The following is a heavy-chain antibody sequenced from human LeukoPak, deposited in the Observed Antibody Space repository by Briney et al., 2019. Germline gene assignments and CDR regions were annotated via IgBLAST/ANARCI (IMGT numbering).Heavy chain of an antibody. D-gene: IGHD3-10*01. CDR2: IWYDGSNK. Sequence: PAGSLRLSCAASGFTFSSYAMSWVRQAPGKGLEWVAVIWYDGSNKYYADSVKGRFTISRDNSKNTLYLQMNSLRAEDTAVCYCARDNRGFVDYWGQGTLVTVSS. CDR1: GFTFSSYA. V-gene: IGHV3-33*08. CDR3: ARDNRGFVDY. J-gene: IGHJ4*02.